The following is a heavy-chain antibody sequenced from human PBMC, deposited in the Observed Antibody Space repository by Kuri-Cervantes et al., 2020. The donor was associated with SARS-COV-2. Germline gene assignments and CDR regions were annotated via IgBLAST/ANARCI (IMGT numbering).Heavy chain of an antibody. D-gene: IGHD2-2*01. J-gene: IGHJ4*02. CDR1: GFTFSSYG. CDR3: ARDVDIVVVPAAVTFDY. CDR2: IRYDGSNK. V-gene: IGHV3-30*02. Sequence: GGSLRLSCAASGFTFSSYGMHWVRQAPGKGLEWVAFIRYDGSNKYYADSVKGRFTISRDNSKNTLYLQMNSLRAEDTAVYYCARDVDIVVVPAAVTFDYWGQGTLVTVSS.